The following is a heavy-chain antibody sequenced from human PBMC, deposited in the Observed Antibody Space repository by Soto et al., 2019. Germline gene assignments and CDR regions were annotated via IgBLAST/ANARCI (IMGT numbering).Heavy chain of an antibody. CDR2: VYWGSNKI. CDR1: GFTSHDYA. J-gene: IGHJ6*02. D-gene: IGHD3-10*01. V-gene: IGHV3-9*02. CDR3: VKDVSPGGADV. Sequence: DVQLVESGGGLVQPGRSLRLSCVASGFTSHDYAMHWVRQTPGKGLEWVSGVYWGSNKIDYADSVKGRFTISRDNAKNSLFLQMNSLSAADTAFYCVKDVSPGGADVWGQGTTVTVSS.